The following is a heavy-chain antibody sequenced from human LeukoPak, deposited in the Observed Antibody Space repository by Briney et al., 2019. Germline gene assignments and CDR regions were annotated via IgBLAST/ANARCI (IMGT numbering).Heavy chain of an antibody. J-gene: IGHJ1*01. CDR2: IYHSGST. CDR1: GGSVSSGSYY. CDR3: ARGGAARLHFQN. D-gene: IGHD6-6*01. V-gene: IGHV4-61*01. Sequence: SETLSLTCAVSGGSVSSGSYYWSWIRQPPGKGLEWIGYIYHSGSTNYNPSLQSRVTISVDTSKNQFSLNLNSVTAADTAVYYCARGGAARLHFQNWGQGTLVTVSS.